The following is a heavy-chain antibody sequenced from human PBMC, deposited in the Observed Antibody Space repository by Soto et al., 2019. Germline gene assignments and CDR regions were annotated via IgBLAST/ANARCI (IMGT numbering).Heavy chain of an antibody. CDR3: AKDRSPSELVREAFDY. V-gene: IGHV3-23*01. Sequence: GGSLRLSCAASGFTFSSYAMSWVRQAPGKGLEWVSAISGSGGSTYYADSVKGRFTISRDNSKNTLYLQMNSLRAEATAVYCCAKDRSPSELVREAFDYWGQGTLVTVSS. D-gene: IGHD6-13*01. J-gene: IGHJ4*02. CDR1: GFTFSSYA. CDR2: ISGSGGST.